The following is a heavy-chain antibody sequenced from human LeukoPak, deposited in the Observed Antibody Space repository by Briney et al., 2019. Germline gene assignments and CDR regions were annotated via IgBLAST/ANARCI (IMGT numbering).Heavy chain of an antibody. V-gene: IGHV3-7*01. CDR3: ARDRVTIFGVVTISDHFDY. CDR2: IKEDGSEK. CDR1: EFTFSTYW. D-gene: IGHD3-3*01. Sequence: GGSLRLSCAASEFTFSTYWMSWVRQAPGKGLEWVANIKEDGSEKYYVDSVKGRFTISRDNAKNSLYLQMNSLRAEDTAVYYCARDRVTIFGVVTISDHFDYWGQGTLVTVPS. J-gene: IGHJ4*02.